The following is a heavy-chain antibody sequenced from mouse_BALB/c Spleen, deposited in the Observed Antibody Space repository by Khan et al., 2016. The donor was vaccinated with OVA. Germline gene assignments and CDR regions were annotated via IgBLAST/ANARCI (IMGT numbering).Heavy chain of an antibody. J-gene: IGHJ2*01. Sequence: EVELVESGGGLVKPGGSLKFSCAASGFTFSNYGMSWVRQTPGKRLEWVATISSGGSYTYYPDSVKGRFTISREHANNTLYLKMSRLRSEDTAMYYCARTPGYYGSNYFDYWGQGTTLTVSS. D-gene: IGHD1-1*01. V-gene: IGHV5-9-3*01. CDR1: GFTFSNYG. CDR2: ISSGGSYT. CDR3: ARTPGYYGSNYFDY.